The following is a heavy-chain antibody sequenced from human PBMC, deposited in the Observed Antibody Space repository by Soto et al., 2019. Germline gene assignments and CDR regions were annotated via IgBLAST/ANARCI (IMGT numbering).Heavy chain of an antibody. Sequence: LRLSCAASGFTFNTYWMTWVRQAPGKGLEWVANINPDGSQKYSIDSVKGRFTFSRDNAKNSLYLQLNSLRAEDTAVYYCARVSRRNTFDVWGQGTMVTVSS. V-gene: IGHV3-7*01. CDR1: GFTFNTYW. CDR3: ARVSRRNTFDV. CDR2: INPDGSQK. J-gene: IGHJ3*01.